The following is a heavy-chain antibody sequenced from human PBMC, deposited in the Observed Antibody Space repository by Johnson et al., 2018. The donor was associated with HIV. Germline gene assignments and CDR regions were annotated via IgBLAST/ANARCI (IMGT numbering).Heavy chain of an antibody. Sequence: VESGGGLVQPGRSLKLSCAASGFTFDDYAMHWVRQTPGKGLEWVAVISYDGSNKYYADSVKGRFTISRDNSKNTLYLQMNSLRGEDTAVYYCATSLAATGAFDIWGQGTKVTVSS. J-gene: IGHJ3*02. CDR3: ATSLAATGAFDI. V-gene: IGHV3-30*03. D-gene: IGHD6-25*01. CDR2: ISYDGSNK. CDR1: GFTFDDYA.